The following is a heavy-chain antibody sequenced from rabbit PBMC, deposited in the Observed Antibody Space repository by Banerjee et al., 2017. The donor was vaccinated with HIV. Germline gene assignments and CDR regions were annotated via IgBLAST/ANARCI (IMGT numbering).Heavy chain of an antibody. CDR2: IYAGTSGNT. Sequence: QEQLEESVGDLVKPEGSLTLTCTASGFSFSSNYWICWVRQAPGKGLEWIGCIYAGTSGNTYYASWAKGRFTISKTSSTTVTLQMTSLTAADTATYFCARDAGSHVYMDYFKLWGPGTLVTVS. J-gene: IGHJ4*01. CDR3: ARDAGSHVYMDYFKL. D-gene: IGHD4-2*01. CDR1: GFSFSSNYW. V-gene: IGHV1S45*01.